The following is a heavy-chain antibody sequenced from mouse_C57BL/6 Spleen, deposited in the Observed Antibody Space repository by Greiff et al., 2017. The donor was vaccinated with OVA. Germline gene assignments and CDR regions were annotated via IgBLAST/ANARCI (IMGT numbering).Heavy chain of an antibody. CDR2: IYPGDGDT. J-gene: IGHJ2*01. CDR3: ARWGSSGFDY. CDR1: GYAFSSYW. V-gene: IGHV1-80*01. Sequence: VKLMESGAELVKPGASVKISCKASGYAFSSYWMNWVKQRPGKGLEWIGQIYPGDGDTNYNGKFKGKATLTADKSSSTAYMQLSRLTSEDSAVYFCARWGSSGFDYWGQGTTLTVSS. D-gene: IGHD3-2*02.